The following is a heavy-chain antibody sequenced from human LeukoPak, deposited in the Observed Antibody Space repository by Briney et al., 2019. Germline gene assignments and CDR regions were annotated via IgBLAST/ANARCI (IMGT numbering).Heavy chain of an antibody. CDR2: ISAYNGNT. Sequence: ASVKVSCKASGYAFTDYHISWVRQAPGQGLEWMGWISAYNGNTNYAQKLQGRVTMTTDTSTSTAYMELRSLRSDDTAVFYCAKEVPYDSSRYYQPFDYWGQGTLVTVSS. V-gene: IGHV1-18*04. J-gene: IGHJ4*02. CDR3: AKEVPYDSSRYYQPFDY. D-gene: IGHD3-22*01. CDR1: GYAFTDYH.